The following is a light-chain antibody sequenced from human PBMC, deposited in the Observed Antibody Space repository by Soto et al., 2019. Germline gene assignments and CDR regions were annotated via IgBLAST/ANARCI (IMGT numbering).Light chain of an antibody. CDR1: QSVSSN. J-gene: IGKJ2*01. CDR2: GAS. V-gene: IGKV3-15*01. Sequence: EIVMTQSPATLSVSPGERATLSCRASQSVSSNLAWYQQKPGQAPRLLIYGASTRATGIPARFSGSRSGTEFTLTISSLQSEDFAVYYCQQYNNWPPYTFGQGTTLEIK. CDR3: QQYNNWPPYT.